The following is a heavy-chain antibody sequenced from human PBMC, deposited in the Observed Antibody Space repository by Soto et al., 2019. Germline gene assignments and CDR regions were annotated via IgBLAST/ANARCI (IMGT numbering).Heavy chain of an antibody. V-gene: IGHV3-23*01. CDR1: GFTCSSYA. CDR2: ISGSGGST. J-gene: IGHJ4*02. Sequence: EVQLLESGGGLVQPGGSLRLSCAASGFTCSSYAMRWVRQAPGKGLEWVSAISGSGGSTYYADSVKGRLTISRDNSKNTLYLQMNSLRAEDTAVYYCARRGSGSYYDYWGQGTLVTVSS. CDR3: ARRGSGSYYDY. D-gene: IGHD1-26*01.